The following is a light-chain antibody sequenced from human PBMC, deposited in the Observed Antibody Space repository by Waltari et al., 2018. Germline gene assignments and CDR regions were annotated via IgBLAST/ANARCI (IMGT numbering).Light chain of an antibody. CDR3: QQNYSNIIA. J-gene: IGKJ5*01. V-gene: IGKV3-11*01. Sequence: VLTQSPATLSLSPGERATLSCRASQSVSGYFAWYQQKPGQAPRLLIYDGSNRATGIPPRFSGSGSGTDCTLTISSLQPEDFATYYCQQNYSNIIAFGQGTRLDFK. CDR1: QSVSGY. CDR2: DGS.